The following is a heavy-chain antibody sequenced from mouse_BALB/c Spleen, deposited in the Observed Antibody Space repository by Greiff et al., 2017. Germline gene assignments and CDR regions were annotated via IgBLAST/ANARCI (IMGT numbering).Heavy chain of an antibody. V-gene: IGHV5-6*01. Sequence: EVKVVESGGDLVKPGGSLKLSCAASGFTFSSYGMSWVRQTPDKRLEWVATISSGGSYTYYPDSVKGRFTISRDNAKNTLYRQMSSLKSEDTAMYYCARQGNRYDDGNYFDYWGQGTTLTVSS. CDR2: ISSGGSYT. D-gene: IGHD2-14*01. CDR1: GFTFSSYG. CDR3: ARQGNRYDDGNYFDY. J-gene: IGHJ2*01.